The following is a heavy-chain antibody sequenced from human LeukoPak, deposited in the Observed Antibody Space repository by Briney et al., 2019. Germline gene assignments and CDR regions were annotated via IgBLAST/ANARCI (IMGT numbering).Heavy chain of an antibody. Sequence: SETLSLTCTVSGGSISSSSYYSGWIRQPPGKGLEWIGSIYYSGSTYYNPSLKSRVTISVDTSKNQFSLKLSSVTAADTAVYYCARRGSYYDSDYWGQGTLVTVSS. CDR3: ARRGSYYDSDY. D-gene: IGHD1-26*01. CDR1: GGSISSSSYY. CDR2: IYYSGST. J-gene: IGHJ4*02. V-gene: IGHV4-39*01.